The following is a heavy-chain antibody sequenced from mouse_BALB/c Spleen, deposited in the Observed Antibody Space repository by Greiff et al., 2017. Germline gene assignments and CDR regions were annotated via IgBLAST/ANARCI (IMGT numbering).Heavy chain of an antibody. V-gene: IGHV2-2*02. CDR1: GFSLTSYG. CDR2: IWSGGST. D-gene: IGHD2-1*01. Sequence: QVQLKQSGPGLVQPSQSLSITCAVSGFSLTSYGVHWVRQSPGKGLEWLGVIWSGGSTDYNAAFISRLSISKDNSKSQVFFKMNSLQANDTAIHYCARGNPWFAYWGQGTLVTVSA. CDR3: ARGNPWFAY. J-gene: IGHJ3*01.